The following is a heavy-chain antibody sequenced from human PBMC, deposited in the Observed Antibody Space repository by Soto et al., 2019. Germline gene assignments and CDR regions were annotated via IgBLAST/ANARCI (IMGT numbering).Heavy chain of an antibody. CDR3: ARRGYGSGSYSREYNWFDP. J-gene: IGHJ5*02. Sequence: LSETLALTCTVSGGSISSGGYYWSWIRQHPGKGLEWSGYIYYSGSTYYNPSLKSRVSISVDTSKNQFSLKLSSVTAADTAVYYCARRGYGSGSYSREYNWFDPWGQGTVVT. CDR1: GGSISSGGYY. CDR2: IYYSGST. D-gene: IGHD3-10*01. V-gene: IGHV4-31*03.